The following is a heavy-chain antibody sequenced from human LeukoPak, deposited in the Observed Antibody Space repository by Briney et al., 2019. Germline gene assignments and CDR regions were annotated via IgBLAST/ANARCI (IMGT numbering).Heavy chain of an antibody. CDR1: GYSISSGYY. Sequence: PSETLSLTXAVSGYSISSGYYWGWIRQPPGKGLEWIGSIYHSGSTYYNPSLKSRVTISVDTSKNQFSLKLSSVTAADTAVYYCARLSSGDGVPLDYWGQGTLVTVSS. D-gene: IGHD6-19*01. CDR3: ARLSSGDGVPLDY. V-gene: IGHV4-38-2*01. CDR2: IYHSGST. J-gene: IGHJ4*02.